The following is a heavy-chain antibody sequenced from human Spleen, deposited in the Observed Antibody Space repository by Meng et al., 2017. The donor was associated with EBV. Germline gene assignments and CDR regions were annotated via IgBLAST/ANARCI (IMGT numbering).Heavy chain of an antibody. Sequence: QAHLHQAGPGPVKPSQTLSLTCAISGDSVSNINGGWNWIRQSPSRGLEWLGRTYYRSKWYNDYAVSVKGRITINPDTTKNQVSLQLNSVTPEDTAVYYCAGVGSTISTDWFDTWGQGTLVTVSS. CDR3: AGVGSTISTDWFDT. J-gene: IGHJ5*02. V-gene: IGHV6-1*01. D-gene: IGHD3-9*01. CDR1: GDSVSNINGG. CDR2: TYYRSKWYN.